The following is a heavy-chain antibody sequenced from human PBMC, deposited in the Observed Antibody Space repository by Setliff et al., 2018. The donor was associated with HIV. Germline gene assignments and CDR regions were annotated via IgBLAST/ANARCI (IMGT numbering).Heavy chain of an antibody. D-gene: IGHD3-10*01. J-gene: IGHJ6*03. CDR2: INPEGGGT. Sequence: VASVKVSCKASGYIFRNHYIHWVRQAPGKGLEWMAMINPEGGGTTNAQKFQGRITLASYTSTNTVYMELSSLTHEDTAIYVCARAVSTLIRVVTLNHFYYIDVWGTGTTVTVSS. CDR3: ARAVSTLIRVVTLNHFYYIDV. CDR1: GYIFRNHY. V-gene: IGHV1-46*01.